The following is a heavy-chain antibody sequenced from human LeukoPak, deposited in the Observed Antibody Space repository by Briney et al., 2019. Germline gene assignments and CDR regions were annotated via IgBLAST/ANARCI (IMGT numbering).Heavy chain of an antibody. CDR1: GYTFTGYY. J-gene: IGHJ4*02. CDR2: INPNSGGT. D-gene: IGHD1-26*01. V-gene: IGHV1-2*02. CDR3: ARVGARVRKGVFDY. Sequence: GASVKVSCKASGYTFTGYYMHWVRQAPGQGLEWMGWINPNSGGTNYAQKFQGRGTMTRDTSISTAYMELSRLRSDDTAVYYCARVGARVRKGVFDYWGQGTLVTVSS.